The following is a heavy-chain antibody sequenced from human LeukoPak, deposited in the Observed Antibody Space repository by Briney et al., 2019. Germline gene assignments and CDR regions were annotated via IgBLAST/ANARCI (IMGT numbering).Heavy chain of an antibody. V-gene: IGHV3-9*01. Sequence: GGSLRLSCAASGFTFDDYAMHWVRQAPGKGLEWVSGISWNSGSIGYADSVKGRFTISGDNAKNSLYLQMNSLRSDDTAVYYCARDFGGSYADYWGQGTLVTVSS. CDR1: GFTFDDYA. J-gene: IGHJ4*02. CDR2: ISWNSGSI. CDR3: ARDFGGSYADY. D-gene: IGHD1-26*01.